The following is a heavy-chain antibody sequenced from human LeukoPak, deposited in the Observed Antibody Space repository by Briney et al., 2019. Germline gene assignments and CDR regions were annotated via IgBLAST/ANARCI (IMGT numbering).Heavy chain of an antibody. D-gene: IGHD6-13*01. Sequence: PGGSLRLSCAASGFTVSSNEMSWVRQAPGKGLEWVSSISGGSTYYADSRKGRFTISRDNAKNSLYLQMNSLRAEDTAVYYCARFLEYSSSCDYWGQGTLVTVSS. CDR1: GFTVSSNE. V-gene: IGHV3-38-3*01. CDR2: ISGGST. CDR3: ARFLEYSSSCDY. J-gene: IGHJ4*02.